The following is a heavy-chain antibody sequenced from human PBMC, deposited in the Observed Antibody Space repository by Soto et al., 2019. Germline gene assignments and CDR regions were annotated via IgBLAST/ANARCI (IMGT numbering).Heavy chain of an antibody. Sequence: GGSLRLSCAASGFTFSSYSMNWVRQAPGKGLEWVSSISSSSSYIYYADSVKGRFTISRDNAKNSLYLQMNSLRAEDTAVYYCAGPLYSSGPDDAFDIWGQGTMVTVSS. CDR2: ISSSSSYI. CDR1: GFTFSSYS. V-gene: IGHV3-21*01. D-gene: IGHD3-22*01. J-gene: IGHJ3*02. CDR3: AGPLYSSGPDDAFDI.